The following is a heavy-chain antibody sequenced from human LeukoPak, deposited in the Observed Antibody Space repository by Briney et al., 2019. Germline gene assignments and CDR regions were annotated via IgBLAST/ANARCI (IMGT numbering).Heavy chain of an antibody. CDR1: GGSISSSSHY. J-gene: IGHJ4*02. CDR3: ARPVRSYYGSGTYGVD. D-gene: IGHD3-10*01. CDR2: IYYGGST. Sequence: SETLSLTCTVSGGSISSSSHYWGWVRQPPGKGLEWIGNIYYGGSTYYNPSVKSRVTISVDTSKNRFSLKLSSVTAADTAVYYCARPVRSYYGSGTYGVDWGQGTLVTVSS. V-gene: IGHV4-39*01.